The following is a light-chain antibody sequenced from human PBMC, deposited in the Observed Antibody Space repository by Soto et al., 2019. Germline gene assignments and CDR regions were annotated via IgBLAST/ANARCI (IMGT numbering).Light chain of an antibody. CDR3: SSYTTSTSFIL. CDR1: SNDVGGYNY. V-gene: IGLV2-14*01. CDR2: EVS. J-gene: IGLJ3*02. Sequence: QSVLTQPASVSGSPGQSITISCTGTSNDVGGYNYVSWYQQHLGKAPKLMIYEVSNRPSGVSNRFSGSKSGNTASLTISGLQAEDEAYYYCSSYTTSTSFILFGGGTKGTVL.